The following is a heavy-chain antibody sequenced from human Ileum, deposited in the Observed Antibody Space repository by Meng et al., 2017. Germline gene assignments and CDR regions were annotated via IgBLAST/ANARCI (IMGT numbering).Heavy chain of an antibody. D-gene: IGHD2-15*01. CDR3: ARVRCASVSCYGDSYFDY. J-gene: IGHJ4*02. CDR1: GGNISISNC. Sequence: QVQLQESGPGLVKPSGTLPLTCAVSGGNISISNCWTWVRQPPGKGLEWIGEIYHTGGTHYNPSLKRRVTISVDKSKNQFSLEVTSVTAADTAVYYCARVRCASVSCYGDSYFDYWGQGILVTVSS. CDR2: IYHTGGT. V-gene: IGHV4-4*02.